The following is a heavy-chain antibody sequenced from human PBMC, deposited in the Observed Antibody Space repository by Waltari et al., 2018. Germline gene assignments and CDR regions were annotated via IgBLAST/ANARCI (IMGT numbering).Heavy chain of an antibody. V-gene: IGHV1-58*01. Sequence: QMQLVQSGPEVKKPGTSVKVSCKASGFTFTSSAVQWVRQARGQRLEWIGWIGVGSVNTNYAQRFQERVTMTRDMSTSTAYMELSSLRSEDTAVYYCAAELAPTFIAAAHEGAFDIWGQGTMVTVSS. J-gene: IGHJ3*02. CDR3: AAELAPTFIAAAHEGAFDI. D-gene: IGHD6-13*01. CDR2: IGVGSVNT. CDR1: GFTFTSSA.